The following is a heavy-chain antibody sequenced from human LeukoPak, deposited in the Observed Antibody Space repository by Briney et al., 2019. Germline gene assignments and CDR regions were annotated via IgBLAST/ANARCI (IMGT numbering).Heavy chain of an antibody. CDR1: GGSFSGYY. Sequence: SETLSLTCAVYGGSFSGYYWSWIRQPPGKGLEWIGEINHSGSTNYNPSLKSRVTISVDTSKNQFSPKLSSVTAADTAVYYCARVQRYYGSGSYYFDYWGQGTLVTVSS. CDR3: ARVQRYYGSGSYYFDY. CDR2: INHSGST. D-gene: IGHD3-10*01. J-gene: IGHJ4*02. V-gene: IGHV4-34*01.